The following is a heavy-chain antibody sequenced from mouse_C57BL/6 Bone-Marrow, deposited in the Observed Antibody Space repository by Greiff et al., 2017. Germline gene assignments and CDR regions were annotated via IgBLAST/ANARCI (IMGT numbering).Heavy chain of an antibody. Sequence: EVKLMESGGGLVQPGGSLKLSCAASGFTFSDYGMAWVRQAPRKGPEWVAFISNLAYSIYYADTVTGRFTISRENAKNTLYLEMSSLRSEDTAMYYCATYGNPYYYAMDYWGQGTSVTVSS. CDR1: GFTFSDYG. D-gene: IGHD2-1*01. CDR3: ATYGNPYYYAMDY. V-gene: IGHV5-15*01. J-gene: IGHJ4*01. CDR2: ISNLAYSI.